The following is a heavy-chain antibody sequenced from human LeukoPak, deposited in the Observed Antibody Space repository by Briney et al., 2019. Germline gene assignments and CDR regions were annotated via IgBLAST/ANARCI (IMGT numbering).Heavy chain of an antibody. CDR3: ARGARGSYSSIHD. CDR2: INPNSGGT. V-gene: IGHV1-2*02. Sequence: ASVKVSCKASGYTFSDYYIHWVRQAPGQGLEWVGWINPNSGGTDSAQKLQGRVTMTRDTSISATYMELRTLTSDDTAVYYCARGARGSYSSIHDWGQGTLVTVSS. CDR1: GYTFSDYY. J-gene: IGHJ4*02. D-gene: IGHD1-26*01.